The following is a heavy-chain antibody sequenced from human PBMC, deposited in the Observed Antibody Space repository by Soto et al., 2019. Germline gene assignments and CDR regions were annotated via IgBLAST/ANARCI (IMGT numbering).Heavy chain of an antibody. D-gene: IGHD3-3*01. J-gene: IGHJ6*02. CDR1: GFTFSSYG. V-gene: IGHV3-33*01. CDR3: ERDFSGITIFGVVIYYYYGMDV. CDR2: IWYDGSNK. Sequence: PGGSLRLSCAASGFTFSSYGMHWVRQAPGKGLEWVAVIWYDGSNKYYADSVKGRFTISRDNSKNTLYLQMNSLRAEDTAVYYCERDFSGITIFGVVIYYYYGMDVWGQGTTVTVSS.